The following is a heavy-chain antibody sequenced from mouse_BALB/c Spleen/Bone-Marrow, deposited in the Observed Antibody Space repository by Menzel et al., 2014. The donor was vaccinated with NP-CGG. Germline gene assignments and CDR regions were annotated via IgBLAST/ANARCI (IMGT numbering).Heavy chain of an antibody. D-gene: IGHD2-2*01. CDR2: IYPGNSDT. CDR1: GYTFTSYW. J-gene: IGHJ3*01. V-gene: IGHV1-5*01. Sequence: EVKLMESGTVLARPGASVKMSCKASGYTFTSYWMHWVKQRPGQGLEWIGAIYPGNSDTSYNQKFKGKAKLTAVTSTSTAYTELSSLTNEDSAVYYSTRVIYYGYAWFAYWGQGTLVTVSA. CDR3: TRVIYYGYAWFAY.